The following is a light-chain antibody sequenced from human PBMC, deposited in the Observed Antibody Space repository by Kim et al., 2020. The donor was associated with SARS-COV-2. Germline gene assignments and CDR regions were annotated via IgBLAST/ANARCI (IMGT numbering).Light chain of an antibody. CDR2: SNN. V-gene: IGLV1-44*01. CDR3: AAWDDSLKGV. CDR1: SSNIGSNT. J-gene: IGLJ3*02. Sequence: PGQRVTISCSGSSSNIGSNTVNWYQQRPGTAPKLLIYSNNQRPSGVPDRFSGSKSGTSASLAISGLQSEDEADYYCAAWDDSLKGVFGGGTQLTVL.